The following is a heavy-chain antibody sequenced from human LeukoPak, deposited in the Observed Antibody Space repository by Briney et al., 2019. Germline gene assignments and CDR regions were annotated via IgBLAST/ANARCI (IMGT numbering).Heavy chain of an antibody. D-gene: IGHD3-16*02. CDR1: GGSISSYW. J-gene: IGHJ2*01. CDR3: ARGLPTAIVPAL. V-gene: IGHV3-11*04. CDR2: ISSSGSTI. Sequence: LSLTCTVSGGSISSYWWSWIRQAPGKGLEWVSYISSSGSTIYYADSVKGRFTISRDNAKNSLYLQMNSLRAEDTAVYYCARGLPTAIVPALWGRGTLVTVSS.